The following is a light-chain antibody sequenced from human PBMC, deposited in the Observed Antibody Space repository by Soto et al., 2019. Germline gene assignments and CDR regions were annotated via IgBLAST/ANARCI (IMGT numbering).Light chain of an antibody. CDR1: KLGNKY. J-gene: IGLJ2*01. V-gene: IGLV3-1*01. CDR3: QAWDSSTHVV. CDR2: QNT. Sequence: SSELTQPPSVSVSPGQTASITCSGDKLGNKYTCWYQQRPCQSPVLVIYQNTKRPSGIPERFSGSNSGNTATLTISGTQAMDEADYYCQAWDSSTHVVFGGGTKLTVL.